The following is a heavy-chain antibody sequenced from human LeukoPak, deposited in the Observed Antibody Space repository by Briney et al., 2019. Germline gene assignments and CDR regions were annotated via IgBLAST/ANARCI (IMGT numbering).Heavy chain of an antibody. Sequence: EKYYVDSVKGRFTISRDNAKNSLYLQMNSLRAEDTAVYYCAREASAYYYDSSGYLYYMDVWGKGTTVTVSS. CDR3: AREASAYYYDSSGYLYYMDV. J-gene: IGHJ6*03. V-gene: IGHV3-7*01. CDR2: EK. D-gene: IGHD3-22*01.